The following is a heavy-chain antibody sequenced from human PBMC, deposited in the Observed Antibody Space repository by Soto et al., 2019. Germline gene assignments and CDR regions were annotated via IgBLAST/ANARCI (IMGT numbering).Heavy chain of an antibody. D-gene: IGHD2-15*01. CDR2: IYPGDSDT. CDR1: GYSFTSYW. J-gene: IGHJ6*03. Sequence: PGESLKISCQGSGYSFTSYWIGWVRQMPGKGLEWMGIIYPGDSDTRYSPSFQAQVTISADKSISTAYLQWSSLKASDTAMYYYARGYCSGGSCYSYYYYYYMDVWGKGTTVTV. CDR3: ARGYCSGGSCYSYYYYYYMDV. V-gene: IGHV5-51*01.